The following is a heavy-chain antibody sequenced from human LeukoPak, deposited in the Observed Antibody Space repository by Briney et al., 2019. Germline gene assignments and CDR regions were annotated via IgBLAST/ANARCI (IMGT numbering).Heavy chain of an antibody. CDR1: GGSVTSDIYY. J-gene: IGHJ4*02. D-gene: IGHD2-2*01. CDR2: IYYSGST. CDR3: ARGYCGSTSCYGVFDY. Sequence: SETLSLTCTVSGGSVTSDIYYWSWIRQPPGKGLEWIGYIYYSGSTNYNPSLKSRVTISVDTSKDQFSLRLSSVTAADTAVYYCARGYCGSTSCYGVFDYWGQGTLVTVSS. V-gene: IGHV4-61*01.